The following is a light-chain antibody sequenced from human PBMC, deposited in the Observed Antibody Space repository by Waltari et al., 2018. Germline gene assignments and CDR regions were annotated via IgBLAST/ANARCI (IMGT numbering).Light chain of an antibody. J-gene: IGLJ2*01. CDR3: SSRDSSASHVL. CDR2: GKN. Sequence: SSELTQDPAVSVALGQTVRITSKGASLRTSSASWYQQKSGQAPILVLFGKNKRPSGIPDRFSGYNSESTTSLTITGAQAEDEADYYCSSRDSSASHVLFAGGTKVTVL. V-gene: IGLV3-19*01. CDR1: SLRTSS.